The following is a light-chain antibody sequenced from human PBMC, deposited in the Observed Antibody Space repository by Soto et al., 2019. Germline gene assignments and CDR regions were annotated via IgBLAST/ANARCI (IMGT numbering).Light chain of an antibody. V-gene: IGKV3-20*01. CDR2: AAS. J-gene: IGKJ2*01. CDR1: QSVSSSY. CDR3: QHYGSSPPKYT. Sequence: EIVLTQSPGTLSLSPGERATLSCRASQSVSSSYLAWYQQKPGQAPRLLMYAASGRATDIPDRFSGSGSGTDFTLTISRLEPEDFEVYYCQHYGSSPPKYTFGQGTKLEIK.